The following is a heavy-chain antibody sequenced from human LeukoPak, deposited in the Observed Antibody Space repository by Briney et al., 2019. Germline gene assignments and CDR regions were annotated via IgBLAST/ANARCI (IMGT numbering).Heavy chain of an antibody. J-gene: IGHJ4*02. CDR2: IYYSGST. Sequence: PSETLSLTCTVSGGSISSSSYYWGWIRQPPGKGLEWIGSIYYSGSTYYTPSLTSRVTISVDTSKNQFSLQLSSVHAADPAVSYCARHSGSYYVVSYWGQGTLVTVSS. D-gene: IGHD1-26*01. V-gene: IGHV4-39*01. CDR3: ARHSGSYYVVSY. CDR1: GGSISSSSYY.